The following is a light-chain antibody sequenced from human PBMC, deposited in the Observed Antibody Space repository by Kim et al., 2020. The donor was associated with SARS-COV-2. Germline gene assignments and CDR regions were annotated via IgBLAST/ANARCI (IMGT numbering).Light chain of an antibody. V-gene: IGKV3-11*01. CDR3: QQRSNWPGYS. Sequence: ILTQSPATLSLSPGQTATLSCRASQSVSSSLAWYQYKPGQTPRLLIYDASNRATGIPARFSGSGSGTDFTLTISGLEPEDFAIYYCQQRSNWPGYSFGQGTKMEI. CDR2: DAS. CDR1: QSVSSS. J-gene: IGKJ2*01.